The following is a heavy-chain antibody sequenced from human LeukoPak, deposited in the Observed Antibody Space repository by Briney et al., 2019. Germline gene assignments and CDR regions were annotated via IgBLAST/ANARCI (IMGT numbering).Heavy chain of an antibody. V-gene: IGHV1-3*01. CDR1: GYTFTNYA. CDR3: ARVVTRLREGDYYYDMDV. D-gene: IGHD3-16*01. J-gene: IGHJ6*02. Sequence: ASVKVSCKASGYTFTNYALHWVRQAPGQRLEWMGWIIAGNGNTEYSQKFQGRVTITRDTSASTAYMELSGLISEDTSVYYCARVVTRLREGDYYYDMDVWGQGTTVTVSS. CDR2: IIAGNGNT.